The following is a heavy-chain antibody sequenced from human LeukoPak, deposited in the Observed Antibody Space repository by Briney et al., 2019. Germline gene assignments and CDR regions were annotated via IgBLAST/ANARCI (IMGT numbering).Heavy chain of an antibody. J-gene: IGHJ4*02. CDR1: GYTFTSYD. CDR2: MNPNSGNT. D-gene: IGHD3-10*01. Sequence: ASVKVSCKASGYTFTSYDINWVRQATGQGLEWMGWMNPNSGNTGYAQKFQGRVTMTRNTSISTAYMELSSLRSEDTAVYYCARVLGWFGELSGWGQGTLVTVSS. CDR3: ARVLGWFGELSG. V-gene: IGHV1-8*01.